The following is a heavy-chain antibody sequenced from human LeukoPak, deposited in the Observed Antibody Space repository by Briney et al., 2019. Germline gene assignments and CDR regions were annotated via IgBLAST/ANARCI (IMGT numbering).Heavy chain of an antibody. D-gene: IGHD6-19*01. CDR3: ARGVAVAGTSVKHFDY. V-gene: IGHV1-69*13. CDR1: GGTFSSYA. CDR2: IIPIFGTA. J-gene: IGHJ4*02. Sequence: GASVKVSCKASGGTFSSYAISWVRQAPGQGLEWMGGIIPIFGTANYAQKFQGRVTITADESTSTAYMELSSLRSEDTAVYYCARGVAVAGTSVKHFDYWGQGTLVTVSS.